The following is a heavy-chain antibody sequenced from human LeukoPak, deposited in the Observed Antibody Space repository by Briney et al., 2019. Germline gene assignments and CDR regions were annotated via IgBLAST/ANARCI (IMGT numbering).Heavy chain of an antibody. V-gene: IGHV1-3*01. CDR1: GYTFTSYA. J-gene: IGHJ3*02. CDR3: ARFERERAFDI. Sequence: ASVKVSCKASGYTFTSYAMHWVRQAPGQRLEWMGWINAGNGNTKYSQKFQGRVTITRDPSASTAYMELSSLRSEDTAVYYCARFERERAFDIWGQGTMVTVSS. CDR2: INAGNGNT. D-gene: IGHD1-1*01.